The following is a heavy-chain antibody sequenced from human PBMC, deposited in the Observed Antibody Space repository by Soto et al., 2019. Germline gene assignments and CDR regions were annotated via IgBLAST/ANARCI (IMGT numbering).Heavy chain of an antibody. Sequence: SVKVSCKASGGTFSSYAISWVRQAPGQGLEWMGGIIPIFGTANYAQKFQGRVTITADESTSTAYMELSSLRSEDTAVYYCARDWAGLYFYYGMDVWGQGTTVTVSS. J-gene: IGHJ6*02. CDR3: ARDWAGLYFYYGMDV. V-gene: IGHV1-69*13. D-gene: IGHD6-19*01. CDR1: GGTFSSYA. CDR2: IIPIFGTA.